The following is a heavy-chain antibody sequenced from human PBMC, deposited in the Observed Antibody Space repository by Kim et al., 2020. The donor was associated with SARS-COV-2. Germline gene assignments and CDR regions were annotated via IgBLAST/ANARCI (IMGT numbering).Heavy chain of an antibody. CDR3: VRGTSSHPGVDY. J-gene: IGHJ4*02. CDR2: FNIAGNYV. CDR1: GFTFSDFW. V-gene: IGHV3-74*01. D-gene: IGHD2-2*01. Sequence: GGSLRLSCEVSGFTFSDFWMHWFRQVPGKVLVCVSRFNIAGNYVSYADSVRGRLTVSRDNVKNTLYLQMDSLRAEDTAVYYCVRGTSSHPGVDYWGQGNLVTVS.